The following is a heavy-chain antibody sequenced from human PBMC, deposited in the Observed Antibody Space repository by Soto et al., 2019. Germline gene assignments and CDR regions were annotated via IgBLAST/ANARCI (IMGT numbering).Heavy chain of an antibody. J-gene: IGHJ6*02. V-gene: IGHV3-66*01. CDR3: ARENYYYGMDV. CDR2: INSGGST. Sequence: EVQLVESGGGLVQPGGSLRLSCAASGFTVSVNLMNWVRQAPGKGLEWVSVINSGGSTDYAASVKGRFTITRDISKNTLDLQMNSLRAEDTAVYYCARENYYYGMDVWGQGTTVTVSS. CDR1: GFTVSVNL.